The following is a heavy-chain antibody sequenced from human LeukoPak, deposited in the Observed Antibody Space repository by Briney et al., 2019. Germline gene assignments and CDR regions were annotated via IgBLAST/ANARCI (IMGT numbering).Heavy chain of an antibody. D-gene: IGHD3-9*01. J-gene: IGHJ4*02. CDR1: GFTFSSYA. CDR3: LTGWGLSGYSPPGSY. Sequence: PGGSLRLSCSAPGFTFSSYAMHWVRQAPGEGLEFVSGININGGSTYYADSVKGRLTISRHNSKHTLHLQMSSLRAEDTGVYYCLTGWGLSGYSPPGSYWGQGTLVTVSS. V-gene: IGHV3-64D*09. CDR2: ININGGST.